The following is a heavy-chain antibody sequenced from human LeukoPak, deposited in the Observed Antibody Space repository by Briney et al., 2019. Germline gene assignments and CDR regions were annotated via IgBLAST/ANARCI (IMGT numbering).Heavy chain of an antibody. Sequence: PGGSLRLSCAASGFTFSSYAMSWVRQAPGKGLEWVSAISGSGGSTYYADSVKGRFTISRDNSKNTLYLQMNSLRAEDTAVYYCAKDAVKYYYDSSGPYYWGQGTLVTVSS. V-gene: IGHV3-23*01. D-gene: IGHD3-22*01. CDR3: AKDAVKYYYDSSGPYY. CDR2: ISGSGGST. CDR1: GFTFSSYA. J-gene: IGHJ4*02.